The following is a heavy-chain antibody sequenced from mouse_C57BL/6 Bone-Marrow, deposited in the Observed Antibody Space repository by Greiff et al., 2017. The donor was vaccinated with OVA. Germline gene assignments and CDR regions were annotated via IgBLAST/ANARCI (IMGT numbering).Heavy chain of an antibody. V-gene: IGHV3-6*01. D-gene: IGHD2-5*01. CDR2: ISYDGSN. Sequence: VQLKESGPGLVKPSQSLSLTCSVTGYSITSGYYWNWIRQFPGNKLEWMGYISYDGSNNYNPSLKNRISITRDTSKNQFFLKLNSVTTEDTATYYCAREHSNYWYFDVWGTGTTVTVSS. J-gene: IGHJ1*03. CDR1: GYSITSGYY. CDR3: AREHSNYWYFDV.